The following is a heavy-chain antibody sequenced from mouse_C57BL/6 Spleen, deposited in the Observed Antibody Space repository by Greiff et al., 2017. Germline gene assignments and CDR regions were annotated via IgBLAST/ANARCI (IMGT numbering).Heavy chain of an antibody. D-gene: IGHD2-3*01. CDR3: ARTAAYDGYSAWFAY. Sequence: EVQLQQSGPELVKPGASVKISCKASGYTFTDYYMNWVKQSHGKSLEWIGDINPNNGGTSYNQKFKGKATLTVDKSSSTAYMELRSLTSEDSAVXYCARTAAYDGYSAWFAYWGQGTLVTVSA. CDR1: GYTFTDYY. J-gene: IGHJ3*01. CDR2: INPNNGGT. V-gene: IGHV1-26*01.